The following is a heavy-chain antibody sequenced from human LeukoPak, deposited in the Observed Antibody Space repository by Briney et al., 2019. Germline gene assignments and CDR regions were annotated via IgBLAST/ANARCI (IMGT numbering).Heavy chain of an antibody. CDR2: IYYSGST. CDR1: GGSISSSSYY. V-gene: IGHV4-39*01. J-gene: IGHJ5*02. D-gene: IGHD6-19*01. CDR3: ARRRAGRDWFDP. Sequence: SETLSLTCTVSGGSISSSSYYWGWIRQPPGKGLEWIGSIYYSGSTYYNPSLKSRVTISVDTSKNQFSLKLSSVTAADTAVYYCARRRAGRDWFDPWGQGTLVTVSS.